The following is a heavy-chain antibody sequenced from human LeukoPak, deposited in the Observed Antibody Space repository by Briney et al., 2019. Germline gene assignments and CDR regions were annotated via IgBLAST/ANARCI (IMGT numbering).Heavy chain of an antibody. CDR1: GFTFSSYG. D-gene: IGHD3-10*01. CDR3: AKGGEAPFDY. CDR2: IRYGGSDK. J-gene: IGHJ4*02. Sequence: GGSLRLSCAASGFTFSSYGMHWVRQAPGKGLEWVAFIRYGGSDKDYADSVKGRFTISRDNSKDTLYLQMNSLRAEDTAVYYCAKGGEAPFDYWGQGTLVTVSS. V-gene: IGHV3-30*02.